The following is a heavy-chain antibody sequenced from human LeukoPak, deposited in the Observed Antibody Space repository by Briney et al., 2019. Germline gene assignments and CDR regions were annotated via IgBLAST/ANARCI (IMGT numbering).Heavy chain of an antibody. Sequence: SETLSLTCTVSGGSVNSYYLSWIRQPAGNTLEWIGRIYDGGSTNYNPSLKSHVTMSVDTSKNQISLKLKSVTAADTAVYYCARNSGTSGEVKFDPWGQGALVTVSS. CDR3: ARNSGTSGEVKFDP. V-gene: IGHV4-4*07. D-gene: IGHD3-10*01. CDR2: IYDGGST. J-gene: IGHJ5*02. CDR1: GGSVNSYY.